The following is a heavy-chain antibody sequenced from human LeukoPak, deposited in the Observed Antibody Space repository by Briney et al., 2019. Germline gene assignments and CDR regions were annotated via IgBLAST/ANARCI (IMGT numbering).Heavy chain of an antibody. CDR3: ATGRVGVTATDY. Sequence: GGSLRLSCAASGFTFSSYAMSWVRQAPGKGLEWVSAISGSGGSTYYADSVKGRFTISRDNSKNTLYLQMNSLRAEDTAVYYCATGRVGVTATDYWGQGTLVTVSS. V-gene: IGHV3-23*01. J-gene: IGHJ4*02. D-gene: IGHD1-26*01. CDR1: GFTFSSYA. CDR2: ISGSGGST.